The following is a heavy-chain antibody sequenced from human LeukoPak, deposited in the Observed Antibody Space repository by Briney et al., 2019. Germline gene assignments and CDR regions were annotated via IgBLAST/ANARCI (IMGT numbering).Heavy chain of an antibody. CDR1: GFTFSSYA. Sequence: GGSLRLSCAASGFTFSSYAMHWVRQAPGKGLEWVAVISYDGSNKYYADSVKGRFTISRDNSKNTLYLQMNSLRAEDTAVYYCARARGAPNYYYMDVWGKGTTVTVSS. D-gene: IGHD4-17*01. CDR2: ISYDGSNK. CDR3: ARARGAPNYYYMDV. V-gene: IGHV3-30*04. J-gene: IGHJ6*03.